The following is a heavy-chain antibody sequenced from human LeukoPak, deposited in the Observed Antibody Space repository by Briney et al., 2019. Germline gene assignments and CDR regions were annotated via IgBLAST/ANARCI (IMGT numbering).Heavy chain of an antibody. CDR2: IYSGGST. V-gene: IGHV3-66*01. J-gene: IGHJ4*02. CDR3: ARERWLQFGYFDY. Sequence: GGSLRLSCAASGFTVSSNYMSWVRQAPGKGLEWVSVIYSGGSTYYADSVKGRFTISRDNSKNTLYLQMNSLRAEDAAVYYCARERWLQFGYFDYWGQGTLVTVFS. CDR1: GFTVSSNY. D-gene: IGHD5-24*01.